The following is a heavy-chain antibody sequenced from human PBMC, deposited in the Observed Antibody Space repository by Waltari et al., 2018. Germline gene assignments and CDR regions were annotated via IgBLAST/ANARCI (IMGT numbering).Heavy chain of an antibody. CDR1: GFPFRLFE. D-gene: IGHD6-19*01. CDR3: AILPAYSSAWSADY. J-gene: IGHJ4*02. Sequence: EVQLVESGGGLVNPGGSLRLSGAASGFPFRLFELNWVRQAPGKGREWVAYISNFGGTVYYADSVQGRFIISRDNVKNSLDLQMDSLTAEDTAVYYCAILPAYSSAWSADYWGRGTRVTVSS. V-gene: IGHV3-48*03. CDR2: ISNFGGTV.